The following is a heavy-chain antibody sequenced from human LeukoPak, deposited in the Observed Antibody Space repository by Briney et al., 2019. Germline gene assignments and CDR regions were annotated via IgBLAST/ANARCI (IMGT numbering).Heavy chain of an antibody. CDR1: GYTFTGYY. CDR3: ARTVDTAMVHFDY. CDR2: INPNSGGT. V-gene: IGHV1-2*04. Sequence: ASVKVSCKASGYTFTGYYMHWVRQAPGQGLEWMGWINPNSGGTNYAQKFQGWVTMTRGTTISTAYMELSRLRSDDTAVYYCARTVDTAMVHFDYWGQGTLVTVSS. D-gene: IGHD5-18*01. J-gene: IGHJ4*02.